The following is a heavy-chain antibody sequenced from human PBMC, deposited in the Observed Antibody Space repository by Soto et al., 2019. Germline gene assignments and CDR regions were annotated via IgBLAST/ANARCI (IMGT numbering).Heavy chain of an antibody. CDR1: GFTFSNAW. D-gene: IGHD3-9*01. Sequence: PGGSLRLSCAASGFTFSNAWMNWVRQAPGKGLEWVGRIKSKTDGGTTDYAAPVKGRFTISRDDSKNTLYLQMNSLKTEDTAVYYCRYFLPPYGMDVWGQGTTVTVSS. J-gene: IGHJ6*02. CDR2: IKSKTDGGTT. V-gene: IGHV3-15*07. CDR3: RYFLPPYGMDV.